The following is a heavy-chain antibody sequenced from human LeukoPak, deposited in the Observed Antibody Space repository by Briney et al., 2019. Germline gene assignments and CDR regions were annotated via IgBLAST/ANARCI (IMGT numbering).Heavy chain of an antibody. V-gene: IGHV4-31*11. CDR2: IYYSGST. J-gene: IGHJ6*02. D-gene: IGHD3-10*01. Sequence: SETLSLTCAVYGGSFSGYYWSWIRQHPGKGLEWIGYIYYSGSTYYNPSLKSRVTISVDTSKNQFSLKLSSVTAADTAVYYCARDRYYGSGSQVYYYYGMDVWGQGTTVTVSS. CDR3: ARDRYYGSGSQVYYYYGMDV. CDR1: GGSFSGYY.